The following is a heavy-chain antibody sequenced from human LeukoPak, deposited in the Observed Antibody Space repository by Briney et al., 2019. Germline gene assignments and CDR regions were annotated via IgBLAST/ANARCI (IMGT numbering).Heavy chain of an antibody. J-gene: IGHJ5*02. D-gene: IGHD3-10*01. V-gene: IGHV3-30*03. CDR2: ISYDGSNK. CDR1: GFICSSYG. Sequence: GGSLRLSCPACGFICSSYGMHWVRQAPGKGLEWVAVISYDGSNKYYADSVKGRFTISRDNSKNTLYLQMNSLRAEDTAVYYCGGVRGQIDPWGQGTLVTVSS. CDR3: GGVRGQIDP.